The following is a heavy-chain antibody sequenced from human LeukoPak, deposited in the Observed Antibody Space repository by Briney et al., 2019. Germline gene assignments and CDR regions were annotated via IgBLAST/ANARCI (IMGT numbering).Heavy chain of an antibody. Sequence: GGSLRLSCAASGFIFSFYCMHWVRQAPGKGPMWVSRICPDGTGISYADSVKGRFTISRDNSKNTLYLQMNSLRAEDTAVYYCAKSNWVVTHPSYFDYWGQGTLVTVSS. J-gene: IGHJ4*02. V-gene: IGHV3-74*01. CDR2: ICPDGTGI. CDR1: GFIFSFYC. CDR3: AKSNWVVTHPSYFDY. D-gene: IGHD4-23*01.